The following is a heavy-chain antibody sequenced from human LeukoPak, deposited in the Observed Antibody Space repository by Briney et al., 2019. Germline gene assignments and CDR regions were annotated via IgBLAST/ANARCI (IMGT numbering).Heavy chain of an antibody. J-gene: IGHJ4*02. CDR1: GYTFTGYY. Sequence: SVKVSCKASGYTFTGYYMHWVRQAPGQGLEWMGRIIPILGIANYAQKFQGRVTITADKSTSTAYMELSSLRSEDTAVYYCARGPEGFDYWGQGTLVTVSS. V-gene: IGHV1-69*04. CDR2: IIPILGIA. CDR3: ARGPEGFDY.